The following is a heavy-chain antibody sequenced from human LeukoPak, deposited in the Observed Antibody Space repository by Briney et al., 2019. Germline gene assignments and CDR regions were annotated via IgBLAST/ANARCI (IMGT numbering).Heavy chain of an antibody. D-gene: IGHD3-16*01. J-gene: IGHJ4*02. CDR3: ARDLSFWENEVDY. CDR1: GFTFSSYA. V-gene: IGHV3-48*01. Sequence: GGSLRLSCAASGFTFSSYAMSWVRQAPGNGLEWVSYISSSSSTIYYADSVKGRFTISRDNAKNSLYLQMNSLRAEDTAVYYCARDLSFWENEVDYWGQGTLVTVSS. CDR2: ISSSSSTI.